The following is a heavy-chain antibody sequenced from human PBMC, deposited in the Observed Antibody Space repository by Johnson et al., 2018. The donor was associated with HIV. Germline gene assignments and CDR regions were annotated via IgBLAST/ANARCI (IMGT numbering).Heavy chain of an antibody. D-gene: IGHD7-27*01. CDR3: APLGDAFDI. V-gene: IGHV3-20*04. CDR1: GFSFDAFG. CDR2: INCNGGTT. Sequence: VLLVESGGVVVQPGGSLRLSCAASGFSFDAFGMSWVRQAPGKGLEWVSGINCNGGTTDDVYSVKGRFTISRDNSKNTLYLQMNSLRAEDTAVYYCAPLGDAFDIWGQGTMVTVSS. J-gene: IGHJ3*02.